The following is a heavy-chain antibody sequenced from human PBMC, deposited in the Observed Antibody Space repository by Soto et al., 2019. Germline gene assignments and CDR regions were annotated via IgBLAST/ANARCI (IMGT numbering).Heavy chain of an antibody. D-gene: IGHD3-3*01. CDR2: IYSGGST. V-gene: IGHV3-66*01. CDR3: ARDLFYPYAFDI. Sequence: EVQLVESGGGLVQPGGSLRLSCVASGFTVSSNYMSWVRQAPGKGLEWVSVIYSGGSTYYADSVKGRFTISRDNSKNTLYLQMNSLRAEDTAVYYCARDLFYPYAFDIWGQGTMVTVSS. J-gene: IGHJ3*02. CDR1: GFTVSSNY.